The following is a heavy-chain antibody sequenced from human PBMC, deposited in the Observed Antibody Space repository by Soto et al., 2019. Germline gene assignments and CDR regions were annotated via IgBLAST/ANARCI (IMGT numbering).Heavy chain of an antibody. Sequence: TLSLTCAVSGDSINTDYYWSCIRQPPGKGLEWIGHIYYTGGTFYSPSLKSRLALSVDTSKNQFSLRLSSVTAADTAVYYCARDTASKDYDSHSYYPHFDSWSQGALVTVSS. J-gene: IGHJ5*01. CDR2: IYYTGGT. D-gene: IGHD3-22*01. V-gene: IGHV4-30-4*01. CDR3: ARDTASKDYDSHSYYPHFDS. CDR1: GDSINTDYY.